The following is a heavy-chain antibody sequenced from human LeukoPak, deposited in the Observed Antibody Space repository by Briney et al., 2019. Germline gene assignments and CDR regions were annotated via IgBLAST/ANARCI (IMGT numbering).Heavy chain of an antibody. CDR2: INHSGGT. Sequence: SDTLSLTCGVYGGSLSGYYWRWLRQSPRKGLEWIGEINHSGGTYYSPSLPSRVTISADTSMKQFSLKLRSVTAADTAVYYCARKGGGQLVSTRRWFDPWGQGTLVTVSS. CDR3: ARKGGGQLVSTRRWFDP. V-gene: IGHV4-34*01. J-gene: IGHJ5*02. D-gene: IGHD6-13*01. CDR1: GGSLSGYY.